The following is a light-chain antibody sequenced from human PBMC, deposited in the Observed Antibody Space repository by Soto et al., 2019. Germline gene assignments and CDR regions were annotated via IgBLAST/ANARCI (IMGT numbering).Light chain of an antibody. V-gene: IGKV1-5*01. CDR3: QHYNGH. Sequence: DIQMTQSPSTLSASVGDRVTITCRASQSINNWLAWYQQKTGKAPNLLIYSASSLKSGVPSRFSGSGSGTEFTFTISSLQPDDFATYYCQHYNGHVGQGTKVDIK. J-gene: IGKJ1*01. CDR1: QSINNW. CDR2: SAS.